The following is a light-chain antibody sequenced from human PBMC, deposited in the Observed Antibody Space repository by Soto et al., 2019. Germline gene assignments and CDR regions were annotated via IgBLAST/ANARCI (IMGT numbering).Light chain of an antibody. CDR1: QSVSSNY. Sequence: EIVLTQSPGTLSLSPGESATVSCRASQSVSSNYLAWYLQKPGQAPRLLVYGTSSRATGIPDRFSGSGSGTDFTLTISRLEPEDFAVYYCQQYGSSPQTFGQGTKVEIK. CDR3: QQYGSSPQT. CDR2: GTS. V-gene: IGKV3-20*01. J-gene: IGKJ1*01.